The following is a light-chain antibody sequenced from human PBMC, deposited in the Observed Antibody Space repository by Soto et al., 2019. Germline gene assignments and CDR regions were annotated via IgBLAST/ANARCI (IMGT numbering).Light chain of an antibody. CDR3: QQYASSPLT. CDR1: QSVGRNF. J-gene: IGKJ4*01. Sequence: EIVLTQSPGTLSVSPGERVALSCRASQSVGRNFLAWYQHKPGQAPRLLIHGASTRATGIPDRFSGSGSGTDFTLTISRLEPEDFAVFYCQQYASSPLTLGGGTKVETK. CDR2: GAS. V-gene: IGKV3-20*01.